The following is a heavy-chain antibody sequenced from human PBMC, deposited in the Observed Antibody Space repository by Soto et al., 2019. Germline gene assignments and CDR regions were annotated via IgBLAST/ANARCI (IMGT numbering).Heavy chain of an antibody. CDR2: INSGGST. J-gene: IGHJ4*02. CDR1: GFTFRSNY. D-gene: IGHD6-13*01. Sequence: SLRLSCAASGFTFRSNYMNWVRQAAGEGLEWVSGINSGGSTYYADSVKGRFTISIDNSKNTLYIQMNSLRAEDTAVYYCAKDRGSSSYDLHFWGQGILATVSS. CDR3: AKDRGSSSYDLHF. V-gene: IGHV3-53*01.